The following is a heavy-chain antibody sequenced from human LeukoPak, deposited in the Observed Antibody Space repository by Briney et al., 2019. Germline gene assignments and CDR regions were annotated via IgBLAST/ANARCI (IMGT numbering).Heavy chain of an antibody. Sequence: GGSLRLSCAASGFTFNNYAVSWVRQAPGKGLDWVSAISRSGGTTYYADSVKGRFTISRDNSKDTLSLQMNSLRAEDTAVYYCSRENGAFSPFGYWGQGTLVTVLS. CDR3: SRENGAFSPFGY. V-gene: IGHV3-23*01. CDR1: GFTFNNYA. J-gene: IGHJ4*02. D-gene: IGHD2-8*01. CDR2: ISRSGGTT.